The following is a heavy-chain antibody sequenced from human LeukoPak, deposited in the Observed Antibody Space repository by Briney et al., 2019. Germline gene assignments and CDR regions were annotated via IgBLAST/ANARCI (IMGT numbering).Heavy chain of an antibody. Sequence: SETLSLTCTVSGGSISSSSYYWSWIRQPPGKGLEWIGRIYDSGSTNYNTNYNPSLKSRVTISVDTSKNQFSLKLSFVTAADTAVYYCARAYSSGRGDYWGQGTLVTVSS. D-gene: IGHD6-19*01. V-gene: IGHV4-61*01. J-gene: IGHJ4*02. CDR1: GGSISSSSYY. CDR3: ARAYSSGRGDY. CDR2: IYDSGSTNYNT.